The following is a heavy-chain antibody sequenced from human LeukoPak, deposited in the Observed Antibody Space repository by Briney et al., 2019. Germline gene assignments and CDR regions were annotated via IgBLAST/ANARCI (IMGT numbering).Heavy chain of an antibody. V-gene: IGHV3-7*01. J-gene: IGHJ4*02. CDR1: GFTFSSYW. Sequence: GGSLRLSCAASGFTFSSYWMSWVRQAPGKGLEWVANIKQDGSEKYYVDSVKGRFTISRDNAKNSLYLQMSSLRAEGTAVYYCARDRGPRTGFMVREAYDYWGQGTLVTVSS. CDR3: ARDRGPRTGFMVREAYDY. D-gene: IGHD3-10*01. CDR2: IKQDGSEK.